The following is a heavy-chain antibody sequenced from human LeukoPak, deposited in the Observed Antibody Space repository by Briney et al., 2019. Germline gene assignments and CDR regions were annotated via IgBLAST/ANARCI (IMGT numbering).Heavy chain of an antibody. J-gene: IGHJ4*02. CDR1: GYTFTGYY. D-gene: IGHD5-18*01. V-gene: IGHV1-2*02. CDR3: ARAKVIVPDY. Sequence: ASVKVSCKASGYTFTGYYLHWVRQAPGQGLQWMGWINPNSGDTNFAQDFQGRVTMTRDTSISTAYMELSRLRSDDTAVYYCARAKVIVPDYWGQGTLVTVSS. CDR2: INPNSGDT.